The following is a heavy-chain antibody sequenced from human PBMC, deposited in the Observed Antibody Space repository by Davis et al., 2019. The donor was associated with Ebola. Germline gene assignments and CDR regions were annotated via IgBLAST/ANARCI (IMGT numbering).Heavy chain of an antibody. CDR2: INPNSGGT. CDR3: SIGGTTGGFDY. V-gene: IGHV1-2*06. J-gene: IGHJ4*02. Sequence: AASVKVSCKASGYTFTTYGISWVRQAPGKGLEWMGRINPNSGGTNYAQKFQGRVTMTRDTSISTAYMELSGLRSEDTAVYYCSIGGTTGGFDYWGQGTLVTVSS. CDR1: GYTFTTYG. D-gene: IGHD1-14*01.